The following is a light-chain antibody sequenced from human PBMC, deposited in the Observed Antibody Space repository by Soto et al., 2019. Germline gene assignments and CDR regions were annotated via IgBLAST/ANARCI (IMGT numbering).Light chain of an antibody. J-gene: IGLJ1*01. CDR1: TGAVTSGHY. V-gene: IGLV7-46*01. CDR2: DTS. Sequence: QAVVTQDPSLTVSPGGTVTLTCGSSTGAVTSGHYPYWFQQKPGQAPRTLIYDTSNKHSWTPARFSGSLLGGKAALTLSGAQPEDEAEYYCLLSYSGSGSVFGTGTKLTVL. CDR3: LLSYSGSGSV.